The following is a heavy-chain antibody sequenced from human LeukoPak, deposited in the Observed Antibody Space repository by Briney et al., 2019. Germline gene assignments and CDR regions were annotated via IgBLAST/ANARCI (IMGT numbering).Heavy chain of an antibody. CDR2: STHSGST. V-gene: IGHV4-34*01. CDR1: GDSFSGHY. Sequence: SETLSLTCAVYGDSFSGHYWTYIRQPPGKGLEWIGESTHSGSTNYNPSLKSRVTISVDRSKSQFSLKLTPVTAADTAVYYCARGRTGAAALDFWGPGTLVTVSS. D-gene: IGHD2-2*01. J-gene: IGHJ4*02. CDR3: ARGRTGAAALDF.